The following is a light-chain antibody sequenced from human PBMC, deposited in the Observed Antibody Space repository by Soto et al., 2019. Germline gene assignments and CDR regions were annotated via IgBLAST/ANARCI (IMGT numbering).Light chain of an antibody. J-gene: IGKJ5*01. CDR3: QQYENVPIT. CDR1: QDISNY. Sequence: DIPMTQSPFSLSASVGDRVTITCQASQDISNYLNWYQQKPGKAPKLLIYDASNLERGVPSRFSGSGSGTDFSFTITSLQPEDTAIYYCQQYENVPITFGQGTRLEIK. V-gene: IGKV1-33*01. CDR2: DAS.